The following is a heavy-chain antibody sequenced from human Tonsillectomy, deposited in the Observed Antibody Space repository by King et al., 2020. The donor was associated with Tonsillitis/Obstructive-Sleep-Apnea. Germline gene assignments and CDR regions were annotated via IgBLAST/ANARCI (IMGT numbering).Heavy chain of an antibody. D-gene: IGHD1-20*01. J-gene: IGHJ3*02. CDR1: GGSISSYY. V-gene: IGHV4-59*01. CDR3: ARGLTGTNYI. CDR2: IYYSGST. Sequence: QLQESGPGLVKPSETLSLTCTVSGGSISSYYWSWVRQPPGKGLEWIGYIYYSGSTNYNPSLKSRVTISVDTSKNQFSLKLSSVPAADTGVYYCARGLTGTNYIWGEGTMVTVSS.